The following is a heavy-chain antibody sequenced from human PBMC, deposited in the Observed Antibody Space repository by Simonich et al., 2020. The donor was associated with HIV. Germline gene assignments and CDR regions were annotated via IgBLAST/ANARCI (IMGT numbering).Heavy chain of an antibody. CDR1: GYSISSGYY. J-gene: IGHJ4*02. D-gene: IGHD7-27*01. CDR2: IYHSGCT. Sequence: QLQLQESGPGLVKPSETLSLTCAVSGYSISSGYYWGWIRQPPGKGLEWIGNIYHSGCTYYNPSLRSRVTMSVDTSKNQFSRKLSSVTAADTAVYYCAGTGPLLDFWGQGTLVTVSS. CDR3: AGTGPLLDF. V-gene: IGHV4-38-2*01.